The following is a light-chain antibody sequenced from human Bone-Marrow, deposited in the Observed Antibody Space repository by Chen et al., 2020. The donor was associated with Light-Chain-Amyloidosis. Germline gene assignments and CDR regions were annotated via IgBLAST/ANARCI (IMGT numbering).Light chain of an antibody. CDR3: QSADSSGTYEVI. J-gene: IGLJ2*01. CDR1: DLPTKY. V-gene: IGLV3-25*03. Sequence: SYELPQPPSVSVSPGPTATITCSGDDLPTKYAYWYQQKPGQAPVLVIHRDTERPSGLSERFSGSSSGTTATLTISGVQAEDEADYHCQSADSSGTYEVIFGGGTKLTVL. CDR2: RDT.